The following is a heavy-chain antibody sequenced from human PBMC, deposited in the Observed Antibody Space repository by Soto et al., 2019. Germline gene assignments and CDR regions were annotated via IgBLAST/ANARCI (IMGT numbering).Heavy chain of an antibody. CDR2: IIPILSMS. D-gene: IGHD3-10*01. V-gene: IGHV1-69*02. J-gene: IGHJ4*02. CDR1: GGTFSSYT. CDR3: ARSYGSGSRPFDY. Sequence: QVQLVQSGAEVKNPGSSVRVSCKASGGTFSSYTLNWVRQAPGQGLEWMGRIIPILSMSNYAQKIQGRVSKSADKSTTTAYMTLSSLRSDDTAIYYCARSYGSGSRPFDYWGQGTLVTVSS.